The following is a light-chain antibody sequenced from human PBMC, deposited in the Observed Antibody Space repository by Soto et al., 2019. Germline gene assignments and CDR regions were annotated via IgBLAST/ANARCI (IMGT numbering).Light chain of an antibody. CDR3: QSYDSDLSAWV. CDR1: SSNIGSGYA. CDR2: GNT. J-gene: IGLJ3*02. V-gene: IGLV1-40*01. Sequence: QSVLTQPPSVSGAPGQRITISCTGSSSNIGSGYAVHWYQQLPGTAPKLLMFGNTNRPSGVPDRFSASKSGTSASLAISGLQADDEADYYCQSYDSDLSAWVFGGGTKLTV.